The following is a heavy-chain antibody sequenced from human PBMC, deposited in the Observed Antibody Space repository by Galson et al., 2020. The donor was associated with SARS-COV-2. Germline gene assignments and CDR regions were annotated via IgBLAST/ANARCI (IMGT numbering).Heavy chain of an antibody. V-gene: IGHV1-2*02. J-gene: IGHJ6*02. CDR3: VRGLSGDWPYYYFYGMDV. D-gene: IGHD2-21*02. CDR2: INPRTGKA. Sequence: ASVTVSCKPSGYRFTGYYIYWVRQAPAQGLAYMGWINPRTGKASDRPRLQDRGTMTSDMSITTAFLKLSGLRFDDTAVYYCVRGLSGDWPYYYFYGMDVWGQGTTVTVAS. CDR1: GYRFTGYY.